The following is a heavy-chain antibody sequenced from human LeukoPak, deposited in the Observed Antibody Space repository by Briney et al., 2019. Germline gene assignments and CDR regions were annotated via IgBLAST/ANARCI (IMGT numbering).Heavy chain of an antibody. CDR3: ARAGNLSFDY. V-gene: IGHV4-34*01. CDR2: INHSGST. D-gene: IGHD4-23*01. J-gene: IGHJ4*02. Sequence: PSETLSLICAVYGGSFSGYYWSWIRQPPGKGLEWIGEINHSGSTNYNPSLKSRVTISVDTSKNQFSLKLSSVTAADTAVYYCARAGNLSFDYWGQGTLVTVSS. CDR1: GGSFSGYY.